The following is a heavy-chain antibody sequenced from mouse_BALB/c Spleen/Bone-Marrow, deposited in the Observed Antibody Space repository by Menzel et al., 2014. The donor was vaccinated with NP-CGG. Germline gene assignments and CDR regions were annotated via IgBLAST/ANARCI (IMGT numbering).Heavy chain of an antibody. Sequence: VNVVESGPGLVAPSQSLSITCTVSGFSLTSYGVRWVRQPPGKGLEWLGVIWAGGTTNYNSALMSRLSISKDNSKSQVFLKMNSLQTDDTAMYYCARSTNTDYFDYWGQGTTLTVSS. CDR1: GFSLTSYG. CDR3: ARSTNTDYFDY. V-gene: IGHV2-9*02. J-gene: IGHJ2*01. CDR2: IWAGGTT. D-gene: IGHD1-1*01.